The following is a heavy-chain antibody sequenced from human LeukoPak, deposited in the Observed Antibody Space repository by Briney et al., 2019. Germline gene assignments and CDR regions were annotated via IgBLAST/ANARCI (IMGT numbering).Heavy chain of an antibody. CDR3: TTAPSGYAYMNGWHLDY. D-gene: IGHD5-18*01. Sequence: GGSLRLSCAASGFTFNYAWMSWVRQAPGKGLEWVGRIKSKTDGETTDYAAPVKGRFTISRDDSKNTLYLQMNSLRTEDTALYYCTTAPSGYAYMNGWHLDYWGQGALVTVSS. CDR2: IKSKTDGETT. J-gene: IGHJ4*02. CDR1: GFTFNYAW. V-gene: IGHV3-15*01.